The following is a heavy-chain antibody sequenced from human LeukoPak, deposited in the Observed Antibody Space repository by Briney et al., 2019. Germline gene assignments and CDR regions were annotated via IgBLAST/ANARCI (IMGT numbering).Heavy chain of an antibody. V-gene: IGHV3-48*03. CDR1: GFTFSSYE. J-gene: IGHJ4*02. CDR3: ASFTIGRGVYSDY. Sequence: GGSLRLSCAASGFTFSSYEMNWVRQAPGKGLEWVSYISSSGSTIYYADSVKGRFTISRDNAKSSLFLQMNNLRAEDTAVYYCASFTIGRGVYSDYWGQGTLVTVSS. D-gene: IGHD3-10*01. CDR2: ISSSGSTI.